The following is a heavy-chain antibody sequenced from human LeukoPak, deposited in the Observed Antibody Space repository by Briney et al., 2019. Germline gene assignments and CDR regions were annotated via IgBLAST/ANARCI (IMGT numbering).Heavy chain of an antibody. J-gene: IGHJ4*02. CDR3: AKESSSSWYGY. CDR2: ISGSGGST. D-gene: IGHD6-13*01. V-gene: IGHV3-23*01. CDR1: GFTFSSYS. Sequence: LSGGSLRLSCAASGFTFSSYSMNWVRQAPGKGLEWVSAISGSGGSTYYADSVKGRFTISRDNSKNTLYLQMNSLRAEDTAVYYCAKESSSSWYGYWGQGTLVTVSS.